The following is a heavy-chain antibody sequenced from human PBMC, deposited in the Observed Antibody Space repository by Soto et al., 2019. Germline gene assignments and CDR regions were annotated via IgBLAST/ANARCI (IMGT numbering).Heavy chain of an antibody. CDR3: AKRGNVDLLTGLGGFDL. CDR2: ISNSADNK. CDR1: GFVFGLSW. D-gene: IGHD3-9*01. V-gene: IGHV3-23*01. Sequence: LILSGEGSGFVFGLSWMHWMRHVPAKGLEWVSSISNSADNKYYADSVKGRFTISRDNSNNTLYLQMNSLAADDTALYYCAKRGNVDLLTGLGGFDLWGQGTLFTVSS. J-gene: IGHJ5*02.